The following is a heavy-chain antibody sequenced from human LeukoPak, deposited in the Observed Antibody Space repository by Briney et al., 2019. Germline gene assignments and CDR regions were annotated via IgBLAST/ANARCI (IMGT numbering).Heavy chain of an antibody. V-gene: IGHV1-8*01. D-gene: IGHD6-13*01. J-gene: IGHJ6*03. CDR1: GYAFTSYD. Sequence: ASVKVSCKASGYAFTSYDINWVRQATGQGLEWMGWMNPNSGNTGYAQKFQGRVTMTRNTSISTAYMELSSLRAEDTAVYYCARDWSSGWYRVIDYYYMDVWGKGTTVTISS. CDR3: ARDWSSGWYRVIDYYYMDV. CDR2: MNPNSGNT.